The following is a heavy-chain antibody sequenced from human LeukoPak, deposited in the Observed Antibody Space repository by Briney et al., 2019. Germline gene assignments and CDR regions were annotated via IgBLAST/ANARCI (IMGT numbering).Heavy chain of an antibody. Sequence: SETLSLTCTVAGGSISSYYWSWIRQPPGKGLEWIGYIYYSGSTNYNPSLKSRVTISVDTSKNQFSLKLSSVTAADTAVYYCARAGPDAFDIWGQGTMVTVSS. CDR1: GGSISSYY. J-gene: IGHJ3*02. V-gene: IGHV4-59*01. CDR3: ARAGPDAFDI. CDR2: IYYSGST.